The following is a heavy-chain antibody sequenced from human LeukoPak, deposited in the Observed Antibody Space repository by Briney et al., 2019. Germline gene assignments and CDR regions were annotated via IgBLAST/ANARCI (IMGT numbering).Heavy chain of an antibody. CDR2: IYYSGST. J-gene: IGHJ6*02. D-gene: IGHD2-2*01. V-gene: IGHV4-59*08. Sequence: SETLSLTCTVSGGXISSYYCSWIRQPPGKGLEWIGYIYYSGSTNYNPSLKSRVTISVDTSKNQFSLKLSSVTAADTAVYYCARHRRVVPAAMRWGDYYYGMDVWGQGTTVTVSS. CDR3: ARHRRVVPAAMRWGDYYYGMDV. CDR1: GGXISSYY.